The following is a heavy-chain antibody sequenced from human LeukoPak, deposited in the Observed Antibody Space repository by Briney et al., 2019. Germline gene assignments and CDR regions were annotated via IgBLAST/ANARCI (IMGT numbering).Heavy chain of an antibody. D-gene: IGHD5-12*01. J-gene: IGHJ4*02. V-gene: IGHV4-34*01. Sequence: KSSETLSLTCAVYGGSFSGYYWSWIRQPPGKGLEWIGEINHSGSTNYNPSLKSRVTISVDTSKNQFSLKLSSVTAADTAVYYCARGGYSGYGGFDYWGQGTLVTVSS. CDR3: ARGGYSGYGGFDY. CDR2: INHSGST. CDR1: GGSFSGYY.